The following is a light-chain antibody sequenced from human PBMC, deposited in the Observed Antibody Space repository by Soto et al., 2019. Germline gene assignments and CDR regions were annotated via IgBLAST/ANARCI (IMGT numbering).Light chain of an antibody. Sequence: EIVLTQSPGTLSLSPGERATLSCKASQSVSTNYLAWYQQKPGQAPRLLIYGASSRATGIPDRFSGGGSGTDFTLTISRLEPEDFAVYFCQVYGSSSKTFGQGTKVDI. CDR3: QVYGSSSKT. V-gene: IGKV3-20*01. J-gene: IGKJ1*01. CDR2: GAS. CDR1: QSVSTNY.